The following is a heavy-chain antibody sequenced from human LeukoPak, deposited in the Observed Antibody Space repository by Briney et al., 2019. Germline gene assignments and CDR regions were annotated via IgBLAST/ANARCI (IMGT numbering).Heavy chain of an antibody. D-gene: IGHD2-2*01. V-gene: IGHV4-34*01. CDR1: GGSFSGYY. CDR3: AGRVVPAVNMEEVDY. Sequence: KPSETLSLTCAVYGGSFSGYYWSWIRQPPGKGLEWIGEINHSGSTNYNPSLKSRVTISVDTSKNQFSLKLSSVTAADTAVYYCAGRVVPAVNMEEVDYWGQGTLVTVSS. J-gene: IGHJ4*02. CDR2: INHSGST.